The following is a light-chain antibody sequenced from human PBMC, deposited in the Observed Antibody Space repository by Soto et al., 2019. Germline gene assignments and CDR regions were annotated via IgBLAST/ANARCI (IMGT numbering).Light chain of an antibody. CDR2: GNN. CDR3: QSYDSSLSGSAV. J-gene: IGLJ2*01. Sequence: QSVLTQPPSVSGAPGQRVTISCTGSSSNIGARYDVHWYQQLPGTAPKLLIYGNNNRPSGVPDRFSGSKSGTSASLAITGLQAEDEADYYCQSYDSSLSGSAVFGGGTKVTVL. V-gene: IGLV1-40*01. CDR1: SSNIGARYD.